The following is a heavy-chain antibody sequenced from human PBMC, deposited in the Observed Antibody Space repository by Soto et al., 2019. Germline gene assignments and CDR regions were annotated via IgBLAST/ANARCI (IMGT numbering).Heavy chain of an antibody. Sequence: EVQLVESGGGLVQPGGSLRLSCAASGFTFSSYWMHWVRQAPGKGLVWVSCIKSDGSSTSYADAVKGRFTISRDNAKNTLYLQMNSLRVEDTAVYYYVRDLGDGFWSGSNLNYSDYWGQGTLVTVSS. CDR3: VRDLGDGFWSGSNLNYSDY. CDR2: IKSDGSST. D-gene: IGHD3-3*01. J-gene: IGHJ4*02. CDR1: GFTFSSYW. V-gene: IGHV3-74*01.